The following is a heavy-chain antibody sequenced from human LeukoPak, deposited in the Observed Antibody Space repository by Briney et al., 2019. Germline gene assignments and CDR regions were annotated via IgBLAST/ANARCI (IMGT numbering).Heavy chain of an antibody. CDR3: ARGGSGWLLLQYNWFDP. J-gene: IGHJ5*02. V-gene: IGHV4-61*02. D-gene: IGHD3-22*01. CDR1: GGSISSGSYY. Sequence: SETLSLTCSVSGGSISSGSYYWSWIRQPAGKGLEWIGRIYTSGSTNYNPSLKSRVTISVDTSKNQFSLKLSSVTAADTAVYYCARGGSGWLLLQYNWFDPWGQGTLVTVSS. CDR2: IYTSGST.